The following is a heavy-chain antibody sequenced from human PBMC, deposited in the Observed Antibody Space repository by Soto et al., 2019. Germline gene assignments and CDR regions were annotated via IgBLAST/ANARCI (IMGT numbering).Heavy chain of an antibody. CDR3: SKGRGSGWAWYFDN. D-gene: IGHD6-19*01. Sequence: EVRLVEAGGGLKQPGGSLRLSCAASGFTFKESAMNWVRQAPGKGLEWVASISDTGASTWYAESVRGRLSISRDNSKNTLYLQMSSLRAEDTAVYYCSKGRGSGWAWYFDNWGQGTLVTVSS. J-gene: IGHJ4*02. CDR2: ISDTGAST. CDR1: GFTFKESA. V-gene: IGHV3-23*04.